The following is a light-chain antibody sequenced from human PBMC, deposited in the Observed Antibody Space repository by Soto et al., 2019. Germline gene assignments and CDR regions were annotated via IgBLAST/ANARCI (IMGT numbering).Light chain of an antibody. CDR1: SGYNTYA. J-gene: IGLJ2*01. CDR2: VNSDGSH. V-gene: IGLV4-69*02. Sequence: QLVLTQSPSASASLGASVKLTCTLSSGYNTYAIAWHPQQSEKGPRYLMKVNSDGSHIKGDGIPDRFSGSSSGAERHLTISSLQSEDEADYYCQTWGTAIRVVFGGGTKLTVL. CDR3: QTWGTAIRVV.